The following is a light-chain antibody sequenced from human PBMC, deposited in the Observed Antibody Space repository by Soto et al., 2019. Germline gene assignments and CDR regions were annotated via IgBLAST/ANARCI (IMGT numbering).Light chain of an antibody. CDR2: SAS. V-gene: IGKV1-39*01. J-gene: IGKJ4*01. Sequence: DIQMTQSPCSLSPSAGDGGKLTCGASQSIDGYLSWYQQRPGKAPKFLIYSASCLQTGVPSRFSGSGSGTDFTLTISSLQPEDFAGYYCQQTYSTPLTFGGGTKVDIK. CDR3: QQTYSTPLT. CDR1: QSIDGY.